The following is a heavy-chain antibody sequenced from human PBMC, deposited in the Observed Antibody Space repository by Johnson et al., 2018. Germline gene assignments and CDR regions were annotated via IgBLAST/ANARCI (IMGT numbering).Heavy chain of an antibody. CDR1: GFTVSTNY. V-gene: IGHV3-66*02. CDR2: IYSGGGT. J-gene: IGHJ6*03. Sequence: VQLVQSGGGLVQPGGSLRLSCAVSGFTVSTNYMSWVRQAPGKGLEWVSVIYSGGGTYYADSVKGRFTISRDSSKNTLYLQMNPLRAEDTAVYYYAREVTTVTTSNSYYYMDVWGKGATVTVSS. CDR3: AREVTTVTTSNSYYYMDV. D-gene: IGHD4-17*01.